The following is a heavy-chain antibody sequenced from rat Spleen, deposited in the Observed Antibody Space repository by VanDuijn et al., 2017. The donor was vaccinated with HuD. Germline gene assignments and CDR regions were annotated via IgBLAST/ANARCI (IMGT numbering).Heavy chain of an antibody. CDR1: GFTFNNYW. Sequence: EVQLVESGGGLVQPGRSLKLSCVASGFTFNNYWMSWIRQAPGKGLEWVASITNTGNSIYYLDSVKGRFTVSRANAKSTLNLQMDSLRSEDTATYYCARRHYGYTDYFDYWGQGVMVTVSS. J-gene: IGHJ2*01. D-gene: IGHD1-9*01. CDR2: ITNTGNSI. V-gene: IGHV5-31*01. CDR3: ARRHYGYTDYFDY.